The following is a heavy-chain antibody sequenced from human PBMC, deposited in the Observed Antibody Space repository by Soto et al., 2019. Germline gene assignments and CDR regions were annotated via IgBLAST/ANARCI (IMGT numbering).Heavy chain of an antibody. CDR2: IYYSGST. Sequence: SEPLSLTCTVSGGSISSYYWSWIRQPPGKGLEWIGYIYYSGSTNYNPSLKSRVTISVDTSKNQFSLKLSSVTAADTAVYYCARHFPYDFSGYFDYWGQGTLVTVSS. V-gene: IGHV4-59*08. D-gene: IGHD3-3*01. CDR1: GGSISSYY. CDR3: ARHFPYDFSGYFDY. J-gene: IGHJ4*02.